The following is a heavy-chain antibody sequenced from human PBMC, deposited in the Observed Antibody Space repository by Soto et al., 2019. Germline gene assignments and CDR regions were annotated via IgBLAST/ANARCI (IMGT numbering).Heavy chain of an antibody. J-gene: IGHJ4*02. Sequence: SETLSLTCTVSGGSISSYYWSWIRQPPGKGLEWIGYIYYSGSTNYNPSLKSRVTISVDTSKNQFSLKLSSVTAADTAVYYCARGRYSSGWYREYYFDYWGQGTLVTVSS. CDR1: GGSISSYY. D-gene: IGHD6-19*01. CDR2: IYYSGST. CDR3: ARGRYSSGWYREYYFDY. V-gene: IGHV4-59*01.